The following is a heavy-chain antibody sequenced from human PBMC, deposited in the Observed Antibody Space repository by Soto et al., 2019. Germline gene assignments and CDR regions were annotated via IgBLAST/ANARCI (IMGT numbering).Heavy chain of an antibody. V-gene: IGHV3-21*01. Sequence: PGGSLRLSCAASGFTFSSYSMNWVRQAPGKGLEWVSSISSSSSYIYYADSVKGRFTISRDNAKNSLYLQMNSLRAEDTAVYYCAARNNWNYDHGMDVWGQGTTVNVSS. D-gene: IGHD1-20*01. CDR1: GFTFSSYS. J-gene: IGHJ6*02. CDR2: ISSSSSYI. CDR3: AARNNWNYDHGMDV.